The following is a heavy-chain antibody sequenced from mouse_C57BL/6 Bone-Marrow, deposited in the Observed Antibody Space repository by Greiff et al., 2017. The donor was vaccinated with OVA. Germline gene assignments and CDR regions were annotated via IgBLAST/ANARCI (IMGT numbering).Heavy chain of an antibody. D-gene: IGHD2-4*01. CDR3: ARGGYYDYDGGAWVAY. CDR1: GYTFTDYN. CDR2: INSNNGGT. V-gene: IGHV1-18*01. Sequence: EVQLQQSGPELAKPGASVKIPCKASGYTFTDYNMDWVKQSHGKSLEWIGDINSNNGGTIYNQKFKGKATLTVDKSSSTAYMELRSLTSEATAVYYCARGGYYDYDGGAWVAYWGEGTLVTVSA. J-gene: IGHJ3*01.